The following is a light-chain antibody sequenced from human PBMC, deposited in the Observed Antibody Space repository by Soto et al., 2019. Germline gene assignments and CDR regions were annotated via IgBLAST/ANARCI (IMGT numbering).Light chain of an antibody. Sequence: DFQMTQSPSTLSASVGDRVTITCRASQSINRWLAWYQQKPGRAPKLLMYDASNFESGVPLRFSGSGSGTEFTLTITSLQPDDFATYYCQQYNDDPITFGQGTRLEI. J-gene: IGKJ5*01. CDR2: DAS. CDR3: QQYNDDPIT. CDR1: QSINRW. V-gene: IGKV1-5*01.